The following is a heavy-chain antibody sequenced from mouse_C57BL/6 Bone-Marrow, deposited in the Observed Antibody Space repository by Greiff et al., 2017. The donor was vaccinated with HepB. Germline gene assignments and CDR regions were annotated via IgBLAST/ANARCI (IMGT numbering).Heavy chain of an antibody. CDR1: GYTFTSYW. D-gene: IGHD2-4*01. V-gene: IGHV1-64*01. J-gene: IGHJ2*01. CDR3: TRRGIYDYALYY. Sequence: QVQLQQPGAELVKPGASVKLSCKASGYTFTSYWMHWVKQRPGQGLEWIGMIHPNSGSTNYNEKFKSKATLTVDKSSSTAYMQLSSLTSEDSAGYYCTRRGIYDYALYYWGQGTTLTVSS. CDR2: IHPNSGST.